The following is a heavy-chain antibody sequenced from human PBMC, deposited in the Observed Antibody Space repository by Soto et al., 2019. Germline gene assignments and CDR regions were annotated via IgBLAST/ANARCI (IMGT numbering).Heavy chain of an antibody. D-gene: IGHD2-15*01. CDR3: ARGAIPPSHSNYGMDL. Sequence: SETLSLTCAVYGGSFIGYYWSWTRQPPGKGLEWIGEINHRGSTNYKPSLKSRVTIPVDTAKNQLSLKLSSVTAADTAVYYCARGAIPPSHSNYGMDLWDHGCTVTISS. CDR2: INHRGST. CDR1: GGSFIGYY. J-gene: IGHJ6*02. V-gene: IGHV4-34*01.